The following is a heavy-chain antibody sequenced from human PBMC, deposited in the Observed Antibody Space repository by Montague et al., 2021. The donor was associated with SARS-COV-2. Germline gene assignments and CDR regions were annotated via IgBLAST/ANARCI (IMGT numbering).Heavy chain of an antibody. Sequence: SETLSLTCAVYGGSFNDYYWTWVRQPQGKGLEWIGESDHSGKTKYNPSLQSRVIISVDRSKNQFSLKLTSVIAADTAVYYCAEVGGFDASASDWGQGTLVTVSS. D-gene: IGHD3-10*01. J-gene: IGHJ4*02. CDR3: AEVGGFDASASD. CDR1: GGSFNDYY. CDR2: SDHSGKT. V-gene: IGHV4-34*01.